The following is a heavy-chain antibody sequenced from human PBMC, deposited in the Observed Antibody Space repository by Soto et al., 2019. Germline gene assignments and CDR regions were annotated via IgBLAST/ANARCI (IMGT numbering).Heavy chain of an antibody. D-gene: IGHD6-19*01. Sequence: EVQLLESGGGLVQPGGSLSLACSASGFTFSTQALAWVRQAPGKGLEWVSALISSGETPDYADSVKGRFTISRDNSKNTMYTLRNRQRADDAAVYYCATDLLGSGWSFGQWGQGTVVTVSS. J-gene: IGHJ4*02. CDR1: GFTFSTQA. V-gene: IGHV3-23*01. CDR3: ATDLLGSGWSFGQ. CDR2: LISSGETP.